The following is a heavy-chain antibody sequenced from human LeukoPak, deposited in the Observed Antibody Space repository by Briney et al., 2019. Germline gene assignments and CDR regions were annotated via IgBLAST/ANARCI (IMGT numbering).Heavy chain of an antibody. CDR1: GGSISSGDYY. CDR2: IYYSGST. J-gene: IGHJ6*03. Sequence: PSETLSLTCTVSGGSISSGDYYWRWIRQPPGKGLEWIGYIYYSGSTYYNPSLKSRVTISVDTSKNQFSLKLSSVTAADTAVYYCARVPSYYYYMDVWGKGTTVTVSS. V-gene: IGHV4-30-4*08. CDR3: ARVPSYYYYMDV.